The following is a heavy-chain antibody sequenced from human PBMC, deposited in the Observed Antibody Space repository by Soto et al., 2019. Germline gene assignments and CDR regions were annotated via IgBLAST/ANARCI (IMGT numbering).Heavy chain of an antibody. CDR2: ISAYNGNT. D-gene: IGHD3-10*01. CDR1: GYTFTSYG. J-gene: IGHJ6*03. CDR3: ARDRYYGSGSPDMDV. Sequence: ASVKVSCKASGYTFTSYGISWVRQAPGQGLEWMGWISAYNGNTNYAQKLQGRVTMTTDTSTSTAYMELRSLRSDDTAVYYCARDRYYGSGSPDMDVWGKGTTVTVSS. V-gene: IGHV1-18*01.